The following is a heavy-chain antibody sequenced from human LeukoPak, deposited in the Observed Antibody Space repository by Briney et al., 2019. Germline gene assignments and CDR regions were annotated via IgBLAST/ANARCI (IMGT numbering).Heavy chain of an antibody. CDR2: ISGSGGTA. J-gene: IGHJ4*02. V-gene: IGHV3-23*01. D-gene: IGHD6-19*01. CDR3: EKYITGSKYFDY. CDR1: EFTLSNYA. Sequence: GGSLRLSCAASEFTLSNYAMCSVRQAPGKGLEWVSVISGSGGTAYYADSVKGRFTISRDNSKNTLYLQMSSLRAEDTAIYYWEKYITGSKYFDYWGQGTLVTVSS.